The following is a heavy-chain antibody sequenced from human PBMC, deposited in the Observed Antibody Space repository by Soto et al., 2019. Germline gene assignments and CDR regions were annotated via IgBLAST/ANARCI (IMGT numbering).Heavy chain of an antibody. V-gene: IGHV3-23*01. CDR2: ISHSGGSA. J-gene: IGHJ4*02. CDR1: GFTFSTYA. D-gene: IGHD3-10*01. CDR3: AKDSAGIRGVILITAFDY. Sequence: PGGSLRLSCAASGFTFSTYAMGWVRQAPGRGLEWVSVISHSGGSAYYADSVRGRFTIPRDNSKNTLYLQINNLRAEDTAIYYCAKDSAGIRGVILITAFDYWGQGTLVTVSS.